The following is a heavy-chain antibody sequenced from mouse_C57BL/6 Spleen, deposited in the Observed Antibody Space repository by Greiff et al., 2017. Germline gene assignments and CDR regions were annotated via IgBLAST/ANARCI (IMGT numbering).Heavy chain of an antibody. CDR1: GYAFSSYW. V-gene: IGHV1-80*01. CDR2: IYPGDGDT. Sequence: VQRVESGAELVKPGASVKISCKASGYAFSSYWMNWVKQRPGKGLEWIGQIYPGDGDTNYNGKFKGKATLTADKSSSTAYMQLSSLTSEDSAVYFCARHPAVTGYFDYWGQGTTLTVSS. D-gene: IGHD2-13*01. CDR3: ARHPAVTGYFDY. J-gene: IGHJ2*01.